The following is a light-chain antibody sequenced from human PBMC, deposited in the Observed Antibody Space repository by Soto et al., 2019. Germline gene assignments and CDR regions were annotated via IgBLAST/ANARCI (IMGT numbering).Light chain of an antibody. CDR2: DSN. Sequence: QSVRTHPPSVSSAPGHMVTISCSGSSSTIGNNYVSWYQQLPGTAPKFLIYDSNKRPSGIPDRFSGSKSGTSAALGITGLQTGDEDDYYCATWDSSLGSFVFGTGTKV. CDR1: SSTIGNNY. V-gene: IGLV1-51*01. CDR3: ATWDSSLGSFV. J-gene: IGLJ1*01.